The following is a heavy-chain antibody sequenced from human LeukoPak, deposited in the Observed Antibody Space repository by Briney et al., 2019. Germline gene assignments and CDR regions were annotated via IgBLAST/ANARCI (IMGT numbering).Heavy chain of an antibody. Sequence: GGSLRLSCAASGFTFSAYSMLWVRQAPGKGLVWVSRINSDGSIKTYADSVKGRFTISRDNAKNTLYLQMNSLRAEDTAMYYCARVGQGLDYWGQGTLVTVSS. J-gene: IGHJ4*02. CDR1: GFTFSAYS. V-gene: IGHV3-74*01. CDR3: ARVGQGLDY. CDR2: INSDGSIK.